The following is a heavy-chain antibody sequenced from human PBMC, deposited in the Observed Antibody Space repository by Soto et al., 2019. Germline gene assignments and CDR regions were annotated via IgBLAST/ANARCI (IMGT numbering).Heavy chain of an antibody. V-gene: IGHV3-48*01. J-gene: IGHJ6*02. CDR3: ARGLGGVGVSVIVHYYYGMDV. Sequence: GGSLRLSCAASGFTFSSYSMNWVRQAPGKGLEWVSYISSSSSTIYYADSVKGRFTISRDNAKNSLYLQMNSLRAEDTAVYYCARGLGGVGVSVIVHYYYGMDVWGQGTTVTVSS. D-gene: IGHD2-21*01. CDR2: ISSSSSTI. CDR1: GFTFSSYS.